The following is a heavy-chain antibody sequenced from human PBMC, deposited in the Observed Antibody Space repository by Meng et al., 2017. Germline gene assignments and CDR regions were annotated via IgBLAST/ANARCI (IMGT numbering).Heavy chain of an antibody. CDR1: GGTFSSYA. J-gene: IGHJ5*02. D-gene: IGHD4-17*01. CDR2: IIPIFGTA. V-gene: IGHV1-69*01. Sequence: QVQLVQSGAEVKKHGSSVKVSCKAAGGTFSSYAISWVRQAPGQGLEWMGGIIPIFGTANYAQKFQGRVTITADESTSTAYMELSSLRSEDTAVYYCARDYGDYAWIAKRWFDPWGQGTLVTVSS. CDR3: ARDYGDYAWIAKRWFDP.